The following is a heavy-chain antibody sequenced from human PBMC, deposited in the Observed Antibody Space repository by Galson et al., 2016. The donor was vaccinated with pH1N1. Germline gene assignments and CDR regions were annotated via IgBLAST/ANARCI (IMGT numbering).Heavy chain of an antibody. CDR2: IYSGGSST. CDR1: GFTFRSYA. J-gene: IGHJ6*03. D-gene: IGHD6-13*01. V-gene: IGHV3-23*03. CDR3: AKGGSSSWYVYHYYMDV. Sequence: SLRLSCAASGFTFRSYAMSWVRQAPGKGLEWVSVIYSGGSSTYYADSVKGRFTMSRANSKNTLYLQMNSLRAEDTAVYYCAKGGSSSWYVYHYYMDVWGKGTTVTVSS.